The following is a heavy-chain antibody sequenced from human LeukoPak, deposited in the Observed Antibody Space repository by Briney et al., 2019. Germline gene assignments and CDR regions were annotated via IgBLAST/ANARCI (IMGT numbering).Heavy chain of an antibody. D-gene: IGHD3-22*01. CDR3: TRTNPYYDSSGYYYYYMDG. Sequence: SGPTLVHPTQTLTLTCTFSGFSLSTSGMCVSWIRQPPVKALEWLARIDWDDDKYYSTSLQTTLPISNDPSKNPVVLTMTNMAPVDTATYYCTRTNPYYDSSGYYYYYMDGWGKGTTVTIS. J-gene: IGHJ6*03. CDR2: IDWDDDK. V-gene: IGHV2-70*11. CDR1: GFSLSTSGMC.